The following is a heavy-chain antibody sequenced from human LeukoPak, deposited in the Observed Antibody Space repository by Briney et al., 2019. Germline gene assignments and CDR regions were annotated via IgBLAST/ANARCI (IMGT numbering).Heavy chain of an antibody. CDR1: GGSISSSSYY. Sequence: PSETLSLTCTVSGGSISSSSYYWGWIRQPPGKGLEWIGSIYYSGSTYYNPSLKSRVTISVDTSKNQFSLKLSSVTAADTDVYYCARRLYYYDSSGYFSLGQGTLVTVSS. V-gene: IGHV4-39*01. J-gene: IGHJ5*02. CDR3: ARRLYYYDSSGYFS. D-gene: IGHD3-22*01. CDR2: IYYSGST.